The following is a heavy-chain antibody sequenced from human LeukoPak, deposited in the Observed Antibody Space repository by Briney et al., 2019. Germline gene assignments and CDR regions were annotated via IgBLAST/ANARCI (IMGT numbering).Heavy chain of an antibody. CDR3: ARDHQRIVVVPASDPAFYGMDV. Sequence: ASVKVSCKASGGTFSSYAISLVRQAPGQGLEWMGRIIPIFGIANYAQKFQGRVTITADKSTSTAYMELSSLRSEDTAVYYCARDHQRIVVVPASDPAFYGMDVWGQGTTVTVSS. CDR1: GGTFSSYA. D-gene: IGHD2-2*01. CDR2: IIPIFGIA. J-gene: IGHJ6*02. V-gene: IGHV1-69*04.